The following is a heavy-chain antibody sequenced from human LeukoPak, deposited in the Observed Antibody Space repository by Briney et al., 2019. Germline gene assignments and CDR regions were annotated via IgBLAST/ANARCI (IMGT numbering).Heavy chain of an antibody. CDR2: ISSSGSTI. J-gene: IGHJ4*02. D-gene: IGHD3-10*01. CDR3: ARDPYDGSGNLPDY. CDR1: GFTFSDYY. Sequence: GGSLRLSRAASGFTFSDYYMSWIRQAPGKGLEWVSYISSSGSTIYYADSVKGRFTISRDNAKNSLYLQMNSQRAEDTALYHCARDPYDGSGNLPDYWGQGTLVTVSS. V-gene: IGHV3-11*01.